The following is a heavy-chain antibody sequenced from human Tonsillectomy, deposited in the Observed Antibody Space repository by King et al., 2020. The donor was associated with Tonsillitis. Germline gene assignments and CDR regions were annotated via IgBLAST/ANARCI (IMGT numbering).Heavy chain of an antibody. J-gene: IGHJ4*02. CDR1: GGSISSSSYY. V-gene: IGHV4-39*07. CDR3: ARFSLRAAAGANFDY. Sequence: QLQESGPGLVKPSETLSLTCTVSGGSISSSSYYWGWIRQPPGKGLEWIGSIYYSGSTYYNPSLKSRVTISVDTSKNQFSLKLSSVTAADTAVYYCARFSLRAAAGANFDYWGQGTLVTVSS. D-gene: IGHD6-13*01. CDR2: IYYSGST.